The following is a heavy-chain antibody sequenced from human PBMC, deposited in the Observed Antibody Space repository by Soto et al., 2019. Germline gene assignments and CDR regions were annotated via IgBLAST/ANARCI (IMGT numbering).Heavy chain of an antibody. D-gene: IGHD2-15*01. V-gene: IGHV4-59*01. J-gene: IGHJ6*02. CDR2: IYYSGST. CDR3: GRGRINYYYGMDV. Sequence: PSETLSLTCTVSGGSISSYYWSRIRQPPGKGLERIGYIYYSGSTNYNPSLKSPVTISVDTSKNQFSLKLSSVTAADTAVYYCGRGRINYYYGMDVWGQGTTVTVSS. CDR1: GGSISSYY.